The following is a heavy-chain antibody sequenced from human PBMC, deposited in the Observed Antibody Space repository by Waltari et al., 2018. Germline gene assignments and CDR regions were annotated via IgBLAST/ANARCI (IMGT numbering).Heavy chain of an antibody. CDR2: IYHSGST. V-gene: IGHV4-38-2*01. Sequence: QVQLQESGPGLVKPSETLSLTCAVSGYSISSGYYWGWIRQPPGKGLEWIGSIYHSGSTYYNPSLKSRVTISVDTSKNQFSLKLSSVTAADTAVYYCARFGGPAHFDPWGQGTLVTVSS. D-gene: IGHD3-16*01. CDR3: ARFGGPAHFDP. CDR1: GYSISSGYY. J-gene: IGHJ5*02.